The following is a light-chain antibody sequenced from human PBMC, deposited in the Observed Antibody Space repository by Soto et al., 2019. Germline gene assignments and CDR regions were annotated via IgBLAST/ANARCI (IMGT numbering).Light chain of an antibody. CDR1: QSVSSSY. V-gene: IGKV3-20*01. CDR3: QQYGSSPVT. Sequence: EIVLTQSPGTLSLSPGERATLSCRASQSVSSSYLAWYQQKPGQAPRLLIYGASSRATGIPDRFSRSGSGTEFTLTISRLEPEDFAVYYCQQYGSSPVTFGPGTKVEIK. J-gene: IGKJ3*01. CDR2: GAS.